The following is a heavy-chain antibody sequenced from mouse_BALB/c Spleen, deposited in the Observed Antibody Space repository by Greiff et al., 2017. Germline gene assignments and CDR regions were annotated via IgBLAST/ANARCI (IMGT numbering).Heavy chain of an antibody. Sequence: VQLQQPGAELVKPGASVKLSCKASGYTFTSYWMHWVKQRPGQGLEWIGEIDPSDSYTNYNQKFKGKATLTVDKSSSTAYMQLSSLTSEDSAVYYCARAPPITTVVATDYWGQGTTLTVSS. CDR2: IDPSDSYT. CDR3: ARAPPITTVVATDY. CDR1: GYTFTSYW. D-gene: IGHD1-1*01. J-gene: IGHJ2*01. V-gene: IGHV1-69*02.